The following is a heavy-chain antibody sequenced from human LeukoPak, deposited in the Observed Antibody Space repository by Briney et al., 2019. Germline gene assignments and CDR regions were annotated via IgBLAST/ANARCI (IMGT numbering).Heavy chain of an antibody. CDR3: ARDYDILTGYYTNRFDP. J-gene: IGHJ5*02. Sequence: ASVKVSCKASGYTFTSYGISWVRQAPGQGLEWMGWISAYNGNTNYAQKLQGRVTMTTDTSTSTAYMELRSLRSDDTAVYYCARDYDILTGYYTNRFDPWGQGTLVTVSS. V-gene: IGHV1-18*01. CDR2: ISAYNGNT. CDR1: GYTFTSYG. D-gene: IGHD3-9*01.